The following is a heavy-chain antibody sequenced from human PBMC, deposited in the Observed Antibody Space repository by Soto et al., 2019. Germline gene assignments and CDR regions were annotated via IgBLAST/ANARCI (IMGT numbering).Heavy chain of an antibody. V-gene: IGHV4-4*02. D-gene: IGHD6-19*01. CDR1: GGSVSSTNW. CDR3: ARDRAVSARGSFDY. CDR2: IYHSGST. Sequence: QVQLQESGPGLVEPSGTLSLTCAVSGGSVSSTNWWSWVRQPPGKGLEWIGEIYHSGSTSYNPSLKSRVTISVDKSKNQFSLRLSSVTAADTAVYFCARDRAVSARGSFDYWGQGPLVTVSS. J-gene: IGHJ4*02.